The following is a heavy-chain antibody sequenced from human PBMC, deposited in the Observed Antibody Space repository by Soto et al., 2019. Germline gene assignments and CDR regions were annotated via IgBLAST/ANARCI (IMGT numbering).Heavy chain of an antibody. J-gene: IGHJ3*01. CDR3: ARAYKWGQMSLNVFDL. Sequence: PGGSLRLSCAASQFVFSNSWMHWVRQVPGKGLIWVSRISADGSAATYTDSVKGRFTISRDNTRNTLYLDMNSLRVDDTAIYYCARAYKWGQMSLNVFDLWGQGTMVTVSS. V-gene: IGHV3-74*01. CDR1: QFVFSNSW. CDR2: ISADGSAA. D-gene: IGHD1-1*01.